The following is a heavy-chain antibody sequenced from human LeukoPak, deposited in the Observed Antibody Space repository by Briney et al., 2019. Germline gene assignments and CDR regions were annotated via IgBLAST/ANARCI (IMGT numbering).Heavy chain of an antibody. CDR2: ISGSGGST. D-gene: IGHD3-16*01. CDR3: ARDYGDY. V-gene: IGHV3-21*01. J-gene: IGHJ4*02. Sequence: GGSLRLSCAVSGFTFSSYSMSWVRQAPGKGLEWVSAISGSGGSTYYADSVKGRFTISRDNAKNSLYLQMNSLRAEDTAVYYCARDYGDYWGQGTLVTVSS. CDR1: GFTFSSYS.